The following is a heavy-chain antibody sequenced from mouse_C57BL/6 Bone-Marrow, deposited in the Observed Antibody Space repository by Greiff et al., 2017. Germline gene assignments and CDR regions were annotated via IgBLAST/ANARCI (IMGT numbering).Heavy chain of an antibody. Sequence: EVMLVESGGGLVQPGGSLKLSCAASGFTFSDYYLYWVRQTPEKRLEWVAYISNGGGSTYYPDTVKGRFTISRDNAKNTLYLQMSRLKSEDTAMYYCARRRPYGYGYAMDYWGQGTSVTVSS. CDR2: ISNGGGST. V-gene: IGHV5-12*01. CDR1: GFTFSDYY. CDR3: ARRRPYGYGYAMDY. J-gene: IGHJ4*01. D-gene: IGHD2-2*01.